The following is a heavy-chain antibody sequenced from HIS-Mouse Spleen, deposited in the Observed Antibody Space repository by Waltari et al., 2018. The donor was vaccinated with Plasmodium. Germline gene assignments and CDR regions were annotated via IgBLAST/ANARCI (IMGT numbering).Heavy chain of an antibody. CDR1: GGSFSGYY. J-gene: IGHJ2*01. D-gene: IGHD3-3*01. Sequence: QVQLQQWGAGLLKPSETLSLTCAVYGGSFSGYYWSWVRQPPGKGLEWIGEINHSGSTNYNPALKSPVTISVEPSKNQLSLKLSSVTAADTAVDYCARVTSSGVYWYFDLWGRGTLVTVSS. CDR2: INHSGST. V-gene: IGHV4-34*01. CDR3: ARVTSSGVYWYFDL.